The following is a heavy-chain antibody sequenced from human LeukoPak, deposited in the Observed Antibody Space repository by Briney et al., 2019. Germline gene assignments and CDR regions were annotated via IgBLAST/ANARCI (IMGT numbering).Heavy chain of an antibody. CDR2: IIPILGIA. Sequence: AVKVSCKASGGTFSSYAISWVRQAPGQGLEWMGRIIPILGIANYAQKFQGRVTITADKSTSTAYMELSSLRSEDTAVYYCARDRYYYDSSGQPYYYYGMDVWGQGTTVTVSS. J-gene: IGHJ6*02. V-gene: IGHV1-69*04. CDR1: GGTFSSYA. CDR3: ARDRYYYDSSGQPYYYYGMDV. D-gene: IGHD3-22*01.